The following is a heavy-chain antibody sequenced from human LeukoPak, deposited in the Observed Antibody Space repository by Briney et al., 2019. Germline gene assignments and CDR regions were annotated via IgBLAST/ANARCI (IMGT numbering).Heavy chain of an antibody. CDR1: GFTFSNYM. CDR2: IKSDGITI. CDR3: IRDLNCSLDQ. Sequence: PAGGSLRLSCAASGFTFSNYMMHWVRQAPGKGLVWVSRIKSDGITITYADSVKGRFTISRDNAKNTLYLQMNSLRAEDTAVYYCIRDLNCSLDQWGQGTLVTVSS. D-gene: IGHD1-20*01. J-gene: IGHJ4*02. V-gene: IGHV3-74*01.